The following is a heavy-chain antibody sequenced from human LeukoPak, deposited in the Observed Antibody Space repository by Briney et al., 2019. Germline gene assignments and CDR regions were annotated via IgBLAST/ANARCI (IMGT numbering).Heavy chain of an antibody. CDR1: GYSISSGYY. D-gene: IGHD4-17*01. Sequence: SETLSLTCTVSGYSISSGYYWGWIRQPPEKGLEWIGNIYSSGGTYYNPSLKSRLTMSIDTSKNQFSLKLTSVTAADTATYYCARVQYGDYVGYWGQGTLVTVSS. CDR2: IYSSGGT. V-gene: IGHV4-38-2*02. CDR3: ARVQYGDYVGY. J-gene: IGHJ4*02.